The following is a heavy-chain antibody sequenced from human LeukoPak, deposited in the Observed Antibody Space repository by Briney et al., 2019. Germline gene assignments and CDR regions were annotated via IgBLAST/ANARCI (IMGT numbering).Heavy chain of an antibody. CDR1: GFTVSSNY. Sequence: GGSLRLSCAASGFTVSSNYMSWVRQAPGKGRELVSVIYSGGSTYYADSVKGQFTLSRDHYKNPLYLQMNSLRAEDTAVYYCARAVGYSGYVGAFDIWGQGTMVTVSS. D-gene: IGHD5-12*01. CDR3: ARAVGYSGYVGAFDI. CDR2: IYSGGST. V-gene: IGHV3-53*01. J-gene: IGHJ3*02.